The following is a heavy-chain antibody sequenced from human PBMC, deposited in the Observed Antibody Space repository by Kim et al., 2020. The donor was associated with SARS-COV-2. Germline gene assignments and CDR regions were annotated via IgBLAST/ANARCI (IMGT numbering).Heavy chain of an antibody. D-gene: IGHD6-13*01. V-gene: IGHV4-39*01. CDR3: TAAPLYYYYGMDV. CDR2: IYYSGST. Sequence: SETLSLTCTVSGGSISSSSYYWGWIRQPPGKGLEWIGSIYYSGSTYYNPSLKSRVTISVDTSKNQFSLKLSSVTAVDTAVYYCTAAPLYYYYGMDVWGQGTTVTVSS. CDR1: GGSISSSSYY. J-gene: IGHJ6*02.